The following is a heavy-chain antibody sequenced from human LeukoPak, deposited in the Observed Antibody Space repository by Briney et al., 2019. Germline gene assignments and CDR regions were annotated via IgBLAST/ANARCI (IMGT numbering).Heavy chain of an antibody. V-gene: IGHV3-20*04. CDR1: GFTFSS. CDR3: ARDSLRYFDWLLKGDNAFDI. Sequence: GGSLRLSCAASGFTFSSMNWVRQAPGKGLEWVSGINWNGGSTGYADSVKGRFTISRDNAKNSLYLQMNSLRAEDTALYYCARDSLRYFDWLLKGDNAFDIWGQGTMVTVSS. J-gene: IGHJ3*02. D-gene: IGHD3-9*01. CDR2: INWNGGST.